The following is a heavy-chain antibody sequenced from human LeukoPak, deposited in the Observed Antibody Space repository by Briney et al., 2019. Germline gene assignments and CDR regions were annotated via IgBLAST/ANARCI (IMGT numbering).Heavy chain of an antibody. J-gene: IGHJ4*02. V-gene: IGHV3-15*01. CDR1: GFTFSRYA. Sequence: GGSLRLSCAASGFTFSRYAMSWVRQAPGKGLEWAGRIKSKTYGGTADYPAPVKGRFTISRDDSKNILYLQMDSLKTEDTGVYYCTTHNLQYYYDYWGQGTLVTVSS. CDR3: TTHNLQYYYDY. CDR2: IKSKTYGGTA. D-gene: IGHD5-24*01.